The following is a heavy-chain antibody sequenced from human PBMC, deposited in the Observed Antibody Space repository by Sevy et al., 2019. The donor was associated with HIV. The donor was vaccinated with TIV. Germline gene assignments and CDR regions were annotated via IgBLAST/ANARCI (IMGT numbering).Heavy chain of an antibody. D-gene: IGHD4-17*01. CDR2: INSDGSST. V-gene: IGHV3-74*01. Sequence: GGSLRLSCAASGFTFSSYWMHWVRQAPGKGLVCVSRINSDGSSTSYADSVKGRFTISRDNAKNMLYLQMNSLRAEDTAVYYCARDPGAVTTSLLYYGMDVWGQGTTVTVSS. CDR1: GFTFSSYW. J-gene: IGHJ6*02. CDR3: ARDPGAVTTSLLYYGMDV.